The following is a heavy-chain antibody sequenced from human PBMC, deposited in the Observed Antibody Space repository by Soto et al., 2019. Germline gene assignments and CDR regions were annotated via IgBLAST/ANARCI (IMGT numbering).Heavy chain of an antibody. Sequence: PLPTLSRTCAISGESVSSNTAAWNWIRQSPSRGLEWLGRTYYKSKWYSNYAVPVKSRITINPDTSKNQFSLQLNSVTPEDTAVYYCARGDQWLVYWGQGTLVTVSS. CDR1: GESVSSNTAA. D-gene: IGHD6-19*01. CDR3: ARGDQWLVY. V-gene: IGHV6-1*01. J-gene: IGHJ4*02. CDR2: TYYKSKWYS.